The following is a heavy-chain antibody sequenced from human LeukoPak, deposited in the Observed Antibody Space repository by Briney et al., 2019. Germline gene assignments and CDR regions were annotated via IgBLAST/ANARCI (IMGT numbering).Heavy chain of an antibody. CDR2: ISSSSSYI. Sequence: GGSLRLSCAASGFTFSSYSMNWVRQAPGKGLEWVSPISSSSSYIYYADSVKGRFTISRDNAKNSLYLQMNSLRAEDTAVYYCARDKNGDYSPNWFDPWGQGTLVTVSS. D-gene: IGHD4-17*01. J-gene: IGHJ5*02. CDR3: ARDKNGDYSPNWFDP. V-gene: IGHV3-21*01. CDR1: GFTFSSYS.